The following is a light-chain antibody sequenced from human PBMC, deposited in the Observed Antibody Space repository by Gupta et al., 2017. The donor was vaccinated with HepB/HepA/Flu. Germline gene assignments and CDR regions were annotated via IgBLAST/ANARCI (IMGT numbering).Light chain of an antibody. CDR1: QSISTY. J-gene: IGKJ1*01. CDR2: VAS. CDR3: QQCDSTPST. Sequence: DIQMTQSPSSLSASVGDRVTITCRASQSISTYLNWYQQRPGKAPNLLIYVASSLQSGVPSRFSGSGSGTDFTLTISSLQPEDFATYYCQQCDSTPSTFGQGTKVEIK. V-gene: IGKV1-39*01.